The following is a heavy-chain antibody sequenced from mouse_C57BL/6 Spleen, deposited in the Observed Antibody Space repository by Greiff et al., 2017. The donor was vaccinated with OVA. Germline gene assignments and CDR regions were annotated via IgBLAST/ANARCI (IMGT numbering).Heavy chain of an antibody. D-gene: IGHD2-4*01. V-gene: IGHV1-63*01. CDR2: IYPGGGYT. CDR3: AIYDYEDWYFDV. J-gene: IGHJ1*03. CDR1: GYTFTNYW. Sequence: QVQLKQSGAELVRPGTSVKMSCKASGYTFTNYWIGWAKQRPGHGLEWIGDIYPGGGYTNYNEKFKGKATLTADKSSSTAYMQFSSLTSEDSAIYYCAIYDYEDWYFDVWGTGTTVTVSS.